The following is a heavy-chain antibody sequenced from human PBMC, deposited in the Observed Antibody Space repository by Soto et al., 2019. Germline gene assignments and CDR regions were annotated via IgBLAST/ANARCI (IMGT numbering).Heavy chain of an antibody. D-gene: IGHD3-22*01. CDR1: GFSLTTNDVG. CDR3: AHSLYSRSNFDY. CDR2: IYWDDDK. J-gene: IGHJ4*02. Sequence: SGPTLVNPAQTLTLTCTFSGFSLTTNDVGVGWIRQPPGKALEWLALIYWDDDKRYTSYLKRRLTITKDTSKNQVVLTMSNMGPADTATYYCAHSLYSRSNFDYWGQGALVTVSS. V-gene: IGHV2-5*02.